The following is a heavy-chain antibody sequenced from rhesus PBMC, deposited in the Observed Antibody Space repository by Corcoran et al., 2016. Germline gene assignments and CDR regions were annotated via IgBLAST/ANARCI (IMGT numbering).Heavy chain of an antibody. D-gene: IGHD6-13*01. Sequence: VQLQESGPGLVKPSETLSLTCAVFGYSISSGYYWNWIRQSPGKGLEWIGSIYGSGKNNYLNPSLKSRVTLSVDTSKNQFSLKWSSVTAADTAVYYGARGYSSWSGYFDYWGQGVLVTVSS. CDR1: GYSISSGYY. V-gene: IGHV4S14*01. CDR2: IYGSGKNN. J-gene: IGHJ4*01. CDR3: ARGYSSWSGYFDY.